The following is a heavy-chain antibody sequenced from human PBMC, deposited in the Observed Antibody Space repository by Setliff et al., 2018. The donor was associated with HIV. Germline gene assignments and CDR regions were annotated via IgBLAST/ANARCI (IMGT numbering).Heavy chain of an antibody. D-gene: IGHD3-22*01. Sequence: VASVKVSCKVSGDTFNNYGLNWVRQAPGQGLEWMGGIIPIFKSADYAQKFQGRVTMTGNTSISTAYMELSSLRSEDTAAYYCARGGGGYYYVGAVDIWGQGTVVTVSS. CDR2: IIPIFKSA. V-gene: IGHV1-8*02. CDR3: ARGGGGYYYVGAVDI. J-gene: IGHJ3*02. CDR1: GDTFNNYG.